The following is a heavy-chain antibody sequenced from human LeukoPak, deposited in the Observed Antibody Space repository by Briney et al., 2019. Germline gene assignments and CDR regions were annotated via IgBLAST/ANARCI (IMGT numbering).Heavy chain of an antibody. D-gene: IGHD2-21*02. V-gene: IGHV1-8*01. J-gene: IGHJ4*02. CDR1: GYTFTSYD. CDR3: ARASYCGGDCYSPSGY. Sequence: GVSVKVSCKASGYTFTSYDINWVRQATGQGLEWMGWMNPNSGNTGYAQKFQGRVTMTRNTSISTAYMELSSLRSEDTAVYYCARASYCGGDCYSPSGYWGQGALVTVSS. CDR2: MNPNSGNT.